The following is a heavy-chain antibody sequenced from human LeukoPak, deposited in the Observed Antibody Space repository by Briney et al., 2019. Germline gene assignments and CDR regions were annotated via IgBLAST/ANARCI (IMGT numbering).Heavy chain of an antibody. CDR1: GNIFTGYY. CDR2: INPNGGGP. Sequence: ASVKVSCKASGNIFTGYYLHWVRQAPGQGLGWMGWINPNGGGPKYAPKFQGRVTMTRDTSINTVYMELSRLRSDDTAVYYCATGLFSYYYGSGGWGQGTLVTVSS. CDR3: ATGLFSYYYGSGG. V-gene: IGHV1-2*02. J-gene: IGHJ4*02. D-gene: IGHD3-10*01.